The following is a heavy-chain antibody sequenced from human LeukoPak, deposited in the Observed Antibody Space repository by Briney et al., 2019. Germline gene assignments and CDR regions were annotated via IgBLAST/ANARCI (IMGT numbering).Heavy chain of an antibody. CDR3: ARGPITMVRGVIINNWFDP. V-gene: IGHV1-69*05. D-gene: IGHD3-10*01. Sequence: GASVKVSCKASGGTFSSYAISWVRQAPGQGLEWMGRIIPILGTANYAQKFQGRVTITTDESTSTAYMELSSLRSEDTAVYYCARGPITMVRGVIINNWFDPWGQGTLVTVSS. CDR1: GGTFSSYA. CDR2: IIPILGTA. J-gene: IGHJ5*02.